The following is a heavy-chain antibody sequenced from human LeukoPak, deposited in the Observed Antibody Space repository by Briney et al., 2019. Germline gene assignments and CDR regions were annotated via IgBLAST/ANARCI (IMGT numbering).Heavy chain of an antibody. J-gene: IGHJ4*02. Sequence: SETLSLTCTVSGGSISSGNYYWGWIRQPPGEGLEWIGSMYYSGNTDYNPSLKSRVTISVDTSKNQFSLKVNSVTAADTAVYYCARTLGWASSRYPFDGWGQGTLVAVSS. CDR2: MYYSGNT. D-gene: IGHD3-16*02. V-gene: IGHV4-39*01. CDR3: ARTLGWASSRYPFDG. CDR1: GGSISSGNYY.